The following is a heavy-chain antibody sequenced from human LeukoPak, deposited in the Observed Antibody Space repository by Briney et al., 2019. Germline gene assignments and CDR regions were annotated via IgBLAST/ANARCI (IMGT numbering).Heavy chain of an antibody. CDR3: ARDARFNIDV. J-gene: IGHJ6*02. Sequence: GGSLRLSCAASGFTFSDYWMHWVRQAPGKGLVWVSRISSDGTSATYADSVKGRFTMSRDNAKNTLYLEMNSLRADDTAVYYCARDARFNIDVWDQGTTVTVSS. D-gene: IGHD3-3*01. CDR1: GFTFSDYW. V-gene: IGHV3-74*01. CDR2: ISSDGTSA.